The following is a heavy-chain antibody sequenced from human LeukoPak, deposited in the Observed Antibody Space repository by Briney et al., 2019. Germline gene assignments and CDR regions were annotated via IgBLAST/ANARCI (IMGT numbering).Heavy chain of an antibody. CDR3: ARRYGSGSYYCEDY. CDR2: INHSGST. Sequence: KPSGTLSLTCAVSGGSISSNNWWWSWVRQPPGKGLEWIGEINHSGSTNYNPSLKSRVTISVDTSKNQFSLKLSSVTAADTAVYYCARRYGSGSYYCEDYWGQGTLVTVSS. V-gene: IGHV4-4*02. D-gene: IGHD3-10*01. J-gene: IGHJ4*02. CDR1: GGSISSNNW.